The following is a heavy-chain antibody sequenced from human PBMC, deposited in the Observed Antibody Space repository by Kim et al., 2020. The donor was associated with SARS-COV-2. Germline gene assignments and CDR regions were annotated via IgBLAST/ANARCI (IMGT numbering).Heavy chain of an antibody. CDR3: AKDRVGATQYSYNYGMDV. D-gene: IGHD1-26*01. CDR2: ISGNGGST. CDR1: GFTFSSYA. Sequence: GGSLRLSCAASGFTFSSYAMSWVRQAPGKGLEWVSAISGNGGSTYYADSVKGRFTISRDNSKNTLYLQISSLRAEDTAVCYCAKDRVGATQYSYNYGMDVTGPGTTVTVSS. V-gene: IGHV3-23*01. J-gene: IGHJ6*02.